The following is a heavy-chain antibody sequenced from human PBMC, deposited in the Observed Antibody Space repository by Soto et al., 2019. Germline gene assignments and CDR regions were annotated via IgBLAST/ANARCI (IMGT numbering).Heavy chain of an antibody. D-gene: IGHD2-15*01. J-gene: IGHJ4*02. V-gene: IGHV3-20*01. CDR2: INWNGGST. CDR1: GFTFDDYG. CDR3: ARSVEIVCSGGSCYRHPHAF. Sequence: GALRLSCAASGFTFDDYGMSWVRQAPGKGLEWVSGINWNGGSTGYADSVKGRFTISRDNAKNSLYLQMNSLRAEDTALYHCARSVEIVCSGGSCYRHPHAFWGRRTPVIGSA.